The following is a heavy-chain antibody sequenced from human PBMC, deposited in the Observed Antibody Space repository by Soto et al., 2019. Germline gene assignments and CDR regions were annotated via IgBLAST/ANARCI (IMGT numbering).Heavy chain of an antibody. CDR3: AKGDYRHNWFDP. CDR1: GFTFSSYG. CDR2: ISYDGSNK. Sequence: QVQLVESGGGVVQPGRSLRLSCAASGFTFSSYGMHWVRQAPGKGLEWVAVISYDGSNKYYADSVKGRFTISRDNSKNTLYLQMNSLRAEDTAVYYCAKGDYRHNWFDPWGQGTLVTVSS. D-gene: IGHD4-4*01. J-gene: IGHJ5*02. V-gene: IGHV3-30*18.